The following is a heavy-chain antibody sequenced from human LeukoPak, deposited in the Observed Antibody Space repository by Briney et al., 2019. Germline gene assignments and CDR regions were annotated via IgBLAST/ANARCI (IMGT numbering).Heavy chain of an antibody. CDR2: INHSGST. CDR1: GFTFSNYD. J-gene: IGHJ4*02. V-gene: IGHV4-34*01. CDR3: ARGPAFHY. Sequence: PGGSLRLSCAASGFTFSNYDMHWVRQPPGKGLEWIGEINHSGSTNYNPSLKSRVTISVDTSKNQFSLKLSSVTAADTAVYYCARGPAFHYWGQGTLVTISS.